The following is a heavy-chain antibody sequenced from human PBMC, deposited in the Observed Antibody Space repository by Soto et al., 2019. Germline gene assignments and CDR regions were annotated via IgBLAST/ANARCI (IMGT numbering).Heavy chain of an antibody. CDR2: ISGSGGST. Sequence: LRLSCAASGFTFSSYAMSWVRQAPGKGLEWVSAISGSGGSTYYADSVKGRFTISRDNSKNTLYLQMNSLRAEDTAVYYCAKDNYDFWSSSYYYYGMDVWGQGTTVTVSS. D-gene: IGHD3-3*01. V-gene: IGHV3-23*01. CDR1: GFTFSSYA. CDR3: AKDNYDFWSSSYYYYGMDV. J-gene: IGHJ6*02.